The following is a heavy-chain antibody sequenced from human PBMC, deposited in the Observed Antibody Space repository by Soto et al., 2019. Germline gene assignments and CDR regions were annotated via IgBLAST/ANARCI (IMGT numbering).Heavy chain of an antibody. D-gene: IGHD5-12*01. J-gene: IGHJ4*02. V-gene: IGHV3-7*01. CDR3: VSLDHGIEYRGLEYRSHGDFDS. CDR2: IKHDGREP. CDR1: GFTFGRYW. Sequence: EVQLVESGGGLVRPGGSLRLSCAASGFTFGRYWMSWVRQAPGKGLEWVACIKHDGREPYYVESVRGRWTISRDNAKNSLYLQVTSLRADDTAVSYCVSLDHGIEYRGLEYRSHGDFDSWGQGNLVTVSS.